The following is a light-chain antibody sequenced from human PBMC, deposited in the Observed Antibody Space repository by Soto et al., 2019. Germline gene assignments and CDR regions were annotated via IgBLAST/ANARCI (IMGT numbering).Light chain of an antibody. Sequence: QSVLTQPRSVPGSPGQSVTISCTGTASDVGGYSYVSWYQQHPGKVPKLIIYDVSKWPSGVPDRFSGSKSGNTASLTISGLQAEDEGDYYCCSYAGSYTFVFGTGTKVTVL. CDR3: CSYAGSYTFV. J-gene: IGLJ1*01. V-gene: IGLV2-11*01. CDR1: ASDVGGYSY. CDR2: DVS.